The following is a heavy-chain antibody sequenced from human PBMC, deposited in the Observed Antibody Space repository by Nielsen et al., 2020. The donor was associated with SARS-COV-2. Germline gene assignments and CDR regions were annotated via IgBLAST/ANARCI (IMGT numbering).Heavy chain of an antibody. CDR3: ARHLTIFGVVIRGYFQH. V-gene: IGHV4-39*01. D-gene: IGHD3-3*01. Sequence: SETLSLTCTVSGGSISSSSYYWGWIRQPPGKGLEWIGGIYYSGSTYYNPSLKSRVTISVDTSKNQFSLKLSSVTAADTAVYYCARHLTIFGVVIRGYFQHWGQGTLVTVSS. CDR2: IYYSGST. CDR1: GGSISSSSYY. J-gene: IGHJ1*01.